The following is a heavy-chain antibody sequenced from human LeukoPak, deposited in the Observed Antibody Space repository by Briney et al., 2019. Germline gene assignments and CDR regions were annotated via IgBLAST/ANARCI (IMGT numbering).Heavy chain of an antibody. CDR2: IDRSSTI. CDR3: ARGPYDYGEYIDY. CDR1: GFPFSEYS. Sequence: PGGSLRLSCAASGFPFSEYSMNWVRQAPGKGLEWVSYIDRSSTIYYADSVKGRFTISRDSAKNSLYLQLNSLRGEDTAVYYCARGPYDYGEYIDYWGQGTLVTLSS. J-gene: IGHJ4*02. V-gene: IGHV3-69-1*01. D-gene: IGHD4-17*01.